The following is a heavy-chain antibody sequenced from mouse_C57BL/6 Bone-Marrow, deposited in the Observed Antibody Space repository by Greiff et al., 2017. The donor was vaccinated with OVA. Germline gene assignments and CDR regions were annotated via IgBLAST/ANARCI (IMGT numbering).Heavy chain of an antibody. CDR3: ARSITTVVVRYAMDY. CDR1: GYTFTSYW. V-gene: IGHV1-52*01. J-gene: IGHJ4*01. CDR2: IDPSDSET. D-gene: IGHD1-1*01. Sequence: QVQLQQPGAELVRPRSSVKLSCKASGYTFTSYWMHWVKQRPIQGLEWIGNIDPSDSETHYNQKFKDKATLTVDKSSSTAYMQLSSLTSEDSAVYYCARSITTVVVRYAMDYWGQGTSVTVSS.